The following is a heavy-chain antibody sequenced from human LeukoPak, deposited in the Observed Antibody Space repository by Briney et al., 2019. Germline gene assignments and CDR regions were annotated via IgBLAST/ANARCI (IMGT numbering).Heavy chain of an antibody. CDR2: ITPIFGTA. J-gene: IGHJ4*02. V-gene: IGHV1-69*13. D-gene: IGHD5-18*01. CDR1: GGTFSSYA. Sequence: ASVKVSCKASGGTFSSYAISWVRQAPGQGLEWMGGITPIFGTANYAQKFRGRVTITADESTSTAYMELSSLRSEDTAVYYCASTVDTAMPVDYWGQGTLVTVSS. CDR3: ASTVDTAMPVDY.